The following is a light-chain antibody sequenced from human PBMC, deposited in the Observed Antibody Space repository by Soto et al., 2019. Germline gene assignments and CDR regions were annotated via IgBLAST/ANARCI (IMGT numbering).Light chain of an antibody. V-gene: IGKV1-9*01. Sequence: IQLSQSPSSLSASVRDRGTITFRASQGISSYLAWYQQKPGKAPKLLIYAASTFQSGVPSRFSGSGSGTDFPLTISSLQPEDFAPYSCPQLNSYPPTFGGRTNEDI. CDR3: PQLNSYPPT. CDR2: AAS. J-gene: IGKJ4*01. CDR1: QGISSY.